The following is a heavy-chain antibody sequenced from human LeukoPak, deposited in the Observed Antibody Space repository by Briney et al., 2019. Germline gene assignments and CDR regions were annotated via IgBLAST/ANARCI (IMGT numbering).Heavy chain of an antibody. J-gene: IGHJ3*02. CDR1: GFTFSRYS. Sequence: PGGSLRLSCAASGFTFSRYSMNWVRQAPGKGLEWVSYISSSNNTIDYADSVKGRFSISRDNAKNSLYLQMKSLRDEDTAVCYCAREDGGKADIWGQGTMVTVSS. CDR2: ISSSNNTI. V-gene: IGHV3-48*02. D-gene: IGHD4-23*01. CDR3: AREDGGKADI.